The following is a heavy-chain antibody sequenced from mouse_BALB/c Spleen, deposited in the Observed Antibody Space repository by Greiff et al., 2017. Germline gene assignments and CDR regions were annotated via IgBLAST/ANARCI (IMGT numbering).Heavy chain of an antibody. V-gene: IGHV1S81*02. CDR1: GYTFTSSY. Sequence: VQLQQSGAELVKPGASVKLSCKASGYTFTSSYMYWVKQRPGQGLEWIGEINPSNGGTNYNEKFKSKATLTVDKSSSTAYMQLSSLTSEDSAVYYCTREGPFYAMDYWGQGTSVTVSS. CDR3: TREGPFYAMDY. J-gene: IGHJ4*01. CDR2: INPSNGGT.